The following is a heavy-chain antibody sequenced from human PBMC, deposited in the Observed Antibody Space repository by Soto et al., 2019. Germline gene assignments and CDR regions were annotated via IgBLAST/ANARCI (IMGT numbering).Heavy chain of an antibody. V-gene: IGHV3-30*03. CDR3: SRGTYYPQSSGLHADY. CDR1: GFSCNDYA. D-gene: IGHD3-22*01. CDR2: ISSDGHHQ. J-gene: IGHJ4*02. Sequence: SLRLSCATSGFSCNDYAMYWVRQAPGQGLEWVAIISSDGHHQFYLDNLRGRFTVSRDNSKNTLYLQMNSLRPEDTAVYYCSRGTYYPQSSGLHADYWGPGTVVTVSS.